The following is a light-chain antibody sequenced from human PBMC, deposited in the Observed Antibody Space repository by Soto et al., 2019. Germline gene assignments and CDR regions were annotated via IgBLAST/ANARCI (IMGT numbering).Light chain of an antibody. CDR3: NSYVGSNNYV. CDR2: EVN. V-gene: IGLV2-8*01. CDR1: SSDITDNKY. J-gene: IGLJ1*01. Sequence: QSALTQPPSASGSPGQSVTISCTGTSSDITDNKYVSWFQQHPGKASKVLIYEVNKRPSGVPDRLSGSKSGNTASLTVSGLQADDEADYYCNSYVGSNNYVFGTGTKVTVL.